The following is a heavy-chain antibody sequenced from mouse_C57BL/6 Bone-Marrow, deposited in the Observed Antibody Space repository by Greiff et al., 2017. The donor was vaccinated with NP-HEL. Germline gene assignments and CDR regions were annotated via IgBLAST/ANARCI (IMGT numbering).Heavy chain of an antibody. D-gene: IGHD2-4*01. CDR3: TTGGLPFYWYFDV. J-gene: IGHJ1*03. CDR1: GFNIKDDY. CDR2: IDPENGDT. V-gene: IGHV14-4*01. Sequence: EVKLVESGAELVRPGASVKLSCTASGFNIKDDYMHWVKQRPEQGLEWIGWIDPENGDTEYASKFQGKATITADTSSNTAYLQLSSLTSEDTAVYYCTTGGLPFYWYFDVWGTGTTVTVSS.